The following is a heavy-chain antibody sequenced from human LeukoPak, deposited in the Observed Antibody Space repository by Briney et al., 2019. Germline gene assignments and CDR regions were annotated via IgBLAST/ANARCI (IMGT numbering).Heavy chain of an antibody. CDR3: ARGASGWYG. D-gene: IGHD6-19*01. J-gene: IGHJ4*02. Sequence: PGGSLRLSCEASGFTFSDYHMSWIRQAPGKGLEWISYATGGGTGYYADSVKGRFTISRDNAKNSLYLQMNSLRAEDTAVYYCARGASGWYGWGQGTLVTVSS. CDR1: GFTFSDYH. V-gene: IGHV3-69-1*01. CDR2: ATGGGTG.